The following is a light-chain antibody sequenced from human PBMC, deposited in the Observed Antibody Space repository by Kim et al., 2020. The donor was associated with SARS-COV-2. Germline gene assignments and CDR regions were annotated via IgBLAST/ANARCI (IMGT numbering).Light chain of an antibody. CDR3: CSYAGSYTEV. CDR2: DVS. V-gene: IGLV2-11*01. J-gene: IGLJ2*01. CDR1: SSDVGGYNY. Sequence: GQSVTHSCTGTSSDVGGYNYVSWYQQHPGKAPKLMIYDVSKRPSGVPDRFSGSKSGNTASLTISGLQGEDEADYYCCSYAGSYTEVFGGGTQLTVL.